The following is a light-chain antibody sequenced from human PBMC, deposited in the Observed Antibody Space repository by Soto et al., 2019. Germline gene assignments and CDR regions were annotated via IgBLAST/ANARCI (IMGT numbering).Light chain of an antibody. V-gene: IGKV3-20*01. J-gene: IGKJ1*01. CDR1: QAVNRNY. CDR2: GVS. CDR3: QLYIDSPRT. Sequence: EIILTQSPGTLALSPGDGATLSCRASQAVNRNYLAWYHQRPGQPPRLLIYGVSNRASGVPDRFSGDGSGTEFTLTIGRLDPDDFGVYYCQLYIDSPRTFGQGTRVEVK.